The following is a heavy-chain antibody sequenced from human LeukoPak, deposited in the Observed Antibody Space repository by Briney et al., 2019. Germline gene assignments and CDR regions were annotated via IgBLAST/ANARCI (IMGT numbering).Heavy chain of an antibody. CDR1: GGSFSGYY. V-gene: IGHV4-34*01. J-gene: IGHJ4*02. D-gene: IGHD4-23*01. CDR2: INHSGST. Sequence: SETLSLTCAVYGGSFSGYYWSWIRQPPGKGLEWIGEINHSGSTNYNPSLKSRATISVDTSKNQFSLKLSSVTAADTAVYYCARTRWPKPFDYWGQGTLVTVSS. CDR3: ARTRWPKPFDY.